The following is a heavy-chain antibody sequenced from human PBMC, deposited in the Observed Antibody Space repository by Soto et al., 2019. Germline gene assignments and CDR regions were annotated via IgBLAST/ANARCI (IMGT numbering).Heavy chain of an antibody. Sequence: GQLVESGGGEVQPGRSLRLSCAASGFKFTDFALHWVRQAPGKGLEWVAIIAYDGSEKHYADSVKGRFAISRDNPKNTLYLEMNSLRPEDTAVYFCARRAWHSYYDIDVWGQGTTVTVFS. J-gene: IGHJ6*02. CDR1: GFKFTDFA. CDR2: IAYDGSEK. CDR3: ARRAWHSYYDIDV. V-gene: IGHV3-30*09. D-gene: IGHD1-26*01.